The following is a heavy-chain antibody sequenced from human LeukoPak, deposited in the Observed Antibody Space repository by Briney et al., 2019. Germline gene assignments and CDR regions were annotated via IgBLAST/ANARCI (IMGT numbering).Heavy chain of an antibody. D-gene: IGHD2-2*01. Sequence: GRSLRLSCAASGFTFSSYGMHWVRQAPGKGLEWVAVIWYDGSNKYYADSVKGRFHIYRDNSKNTLYLQMNRLRAEDTAVYYCARDMPSSWAGTGFDFDYWGQGTLVTVSS. CDR2: IWYDGSNK. J-gene: IGHJ4*02. CDR1: GFTFSSYG. V-gene: IGHV3-33*01. CDR3: ARDMPSSWAGTGFDFDY.